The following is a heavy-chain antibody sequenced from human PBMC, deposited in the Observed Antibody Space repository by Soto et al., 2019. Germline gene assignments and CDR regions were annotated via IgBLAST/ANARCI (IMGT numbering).Heavy chain of an antibody. D-gene: IGHD3-3*01. CDR2: ISGSGGST. CDR3: TKLYDFWSGYLDY. CDR1: GFTFSSYA. J-gene: IGHJ4*02. V-gene: IGHV3-23*01. Sequence: GGSLRLSCAASGFTFSSYAMSWVRQAPGKGLEWVSAISGSGGSTYYADSVKGRFTISRDNSKNTLYLQMNSLRAEDTAVYYCTKLYDFWSGYLDYWGQGTLVTVSS.